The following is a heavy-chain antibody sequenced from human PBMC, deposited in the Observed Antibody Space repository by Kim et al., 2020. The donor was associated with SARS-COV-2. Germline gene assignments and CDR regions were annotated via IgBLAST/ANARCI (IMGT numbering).Heavy chain of an antibody. CDR2: ISSSSSYI. D-gene: IGHD5-12*01. J-gene: IGHJ6*02. Sequence: GGSLRLSCAASGFTFSSYSMNWVRQAPGKGLEWVSSISSSSSYIYYADSVKGRFTISRDNAKNSLYLQMNSLRAEDTAVYYCASGGVATSYYYGMDVWGQGTTVTVSS. CDR3: ASGGVATSYYYGMDV. V-gene: IGHV3-21*04. CDR1: GFTFSSYS.